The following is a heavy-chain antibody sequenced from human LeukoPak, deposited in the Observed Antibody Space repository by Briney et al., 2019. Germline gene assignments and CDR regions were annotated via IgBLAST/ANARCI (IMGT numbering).Heavy chain of an antibody. Sequence: PGGSLRLSCAASXFSXXXYYVNXXXXXPXXXLXWVSCISSGXXYXYYADSVRGRFAISRDNAKNSLYLQMNSLRAEDTAVYYCARENHGSFDYWGQGSLVTVSS. CDR2: ISSGXXYX. CDR3: ARENHGSFDY. D-gene: IGHD1-14*01. V-gene: IGHV3-21*01. CDR1: XFSXXXYY. J-gene: IGHJ4*02.